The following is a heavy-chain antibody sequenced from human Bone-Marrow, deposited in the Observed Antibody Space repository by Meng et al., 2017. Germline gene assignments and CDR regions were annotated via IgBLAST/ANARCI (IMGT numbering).Heavy chain of an antibody. D-gene: IGHD3-16*01. J-gene: IGHJ5*02. CDR2: IYYSGTT. Sequence: QVSLQESGLGLVKPSQTLSLTCTVSGGSISSGGYYWSWIRQHPGKGLEWIGYIYYSGTTYYNPSLSSLVTISVDTSKNQFSLNLSSVTAADTAVYYCARDIRQGGNIWFDPWGQGTLVTVSS. CDR3: ARDIRQGGNIWFDP. V-gene: IGHV4-31*01. CDR1: GGSISSGGYY.